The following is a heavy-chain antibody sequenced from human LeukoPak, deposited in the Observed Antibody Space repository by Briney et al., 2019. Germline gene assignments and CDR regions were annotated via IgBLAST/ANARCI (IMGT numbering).Heavy chain of an antibody. CDR2: ISWNSGSI. J-gene: IGHJ4*02. CDR3: AKEAGYSSGWYKRGLDY. Sequence: GRSLRLSCAASGFTFDGYAMHWVRHAPGKGLEWVSGISWNSGSIGYADSVKGRFTISRDNAKNSLYLQMNSLRAEDTALYYCAKEAGYSSGWYKRGLDYWGQGTLVTVSS. CDR1: GFTFDGYA. D-gene: IGHD6-19*01. V-gene: IGHV3-9*01.